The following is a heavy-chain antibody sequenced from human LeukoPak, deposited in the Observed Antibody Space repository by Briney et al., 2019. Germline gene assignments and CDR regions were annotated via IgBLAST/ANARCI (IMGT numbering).Heavy chain of an antibody. D-gene: IGHD1-26*01. CDR3: ARAVLYSGSYLTYYRLDY. CDR1: GYTLTELS. V-gene: IGHV1-2*02. CDR2: INPNSGGT. J-gene: IGHJ4*02. Sequence: GASVKVSCKVSGYTLTELSMHWVRQAPGQGLEWMGWINPNSGGTNYAQKFQGRVTMTRDTSISTAYMELSRLRSEDTAVYYCARAVLYSGSYLTYYRLDYWGQGTLVTVSS.